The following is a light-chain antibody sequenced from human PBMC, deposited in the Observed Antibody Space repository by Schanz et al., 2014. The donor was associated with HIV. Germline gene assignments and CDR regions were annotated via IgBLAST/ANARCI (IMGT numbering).Light chain of an antibody. CDR2: GAS. CDR1: QSVSSNF. Sequence: EIVLTQSPGTLSLSLGERATLSCRASQSVSSNFLAWYQQKPNQAPRLLIFGASNRAIGIPDRFSGSESGTDFTLTISRVEPEDFAVYYCQQFGISPPWTFGQGTKVEIK. CDR3: QQFGISPPWT. V-gene: IGKV3-20*01. J-gene: IGKJ1*01.